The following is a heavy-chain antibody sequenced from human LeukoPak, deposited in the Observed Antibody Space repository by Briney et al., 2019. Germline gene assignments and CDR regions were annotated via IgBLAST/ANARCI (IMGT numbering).Heavy chain of an antibody. CDR3: ARDPVPGATTFYYYYGMDV. CDR1: GGSISSSYW. Sequence: SGTLSLTCAVSGGSISSSYWWSWVRQHPGKGLEWIGYIYYSGSTYYNPSLKSRVTISVDTSKNQFSLKLSSVTAADTAVYYCARDPVPGATTFYYYYGMDVWGQGTTVTVSS. J-gene: IGHJ6*02. D-gene: IGHD5-12*01. CDR2: IYYSGST. V-gene: IGHV4-31*11.